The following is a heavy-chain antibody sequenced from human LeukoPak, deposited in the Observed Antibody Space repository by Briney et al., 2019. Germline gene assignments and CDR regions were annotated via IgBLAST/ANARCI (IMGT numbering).Heavy chain of an antibody. CDR2: ISTDGYTT. Sequence: GGSMRLSCAASGLAFSAYKMHWVRQAPRKGLVWVSRISTDGYTTDYADFVQGRFTASRDNAKNTLYLQVNNLRAEDTAVYYCARGPSSNWSGLDFWGQGTLLTVSS. V-gene: IGHV3-74*01. CDR1: GLAFSAYK. J-gene: IGHJ4*02. CDR3: ARGPSSNWSGLDF. D-gene: IGHD6-13*01.